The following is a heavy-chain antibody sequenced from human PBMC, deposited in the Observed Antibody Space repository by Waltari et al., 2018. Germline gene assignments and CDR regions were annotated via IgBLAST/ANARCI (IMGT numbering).Heavy chain of an antibody. CDR2: IYWDDDA. V-gene: IGHV2-5*05. CDR1: GSSLRSRKMG. J-gene: IGHJ4*02. D-gene: IGHD3-10*01. CDR3: VQTDGRFGELYDFDY. Sequence: QITLTESGPTLVKPTQTLTLTCPFSGSSLRSRKMGVGWVRQPPGKALEWLAIIYWDDDARYAPSLTSRLTITKDTSKNQVVLSMTNMDPVDTGTYYCVQTDGRFGELYDFDYWGQGTLITVSS.